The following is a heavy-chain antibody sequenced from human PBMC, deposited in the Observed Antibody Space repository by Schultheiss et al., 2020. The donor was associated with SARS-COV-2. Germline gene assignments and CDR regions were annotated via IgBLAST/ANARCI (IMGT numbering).Heavy chain of an antibody. D-gene: IGHD3-3*01. CDR3: AREVILRDAFDI. V-gene: IGHV4-61*01. CDR1: GGSISSSSYY. J-gene: IGHJ3*02. Sequence: SETLSLTCTVSGGSISSSSYYWGWIRQPPGKGLEWIGYIYYSGSTNYNPSLKSRVTISVDTSKNQFSLKLSSVTAADTAVYYCAREVILRDAFDIWGQGTMVTVSS. CDR2: IYYSGST.